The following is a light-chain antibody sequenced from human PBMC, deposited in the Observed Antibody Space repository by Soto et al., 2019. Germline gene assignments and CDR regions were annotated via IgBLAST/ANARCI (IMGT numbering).Light chain of an antibody. J-gene: IGKJ1*01. CDR3: QQYNKWPLT. Sequence: QSPGTLSLSPGESATLSCRASRSVSTSLAWYKQKPGQPPRLLIYGASTRATGIPARFSGSASGTEFTLTISSLQSEDFTVYYCQQYNKWPLTFGQGTKVDIK. V-gene: IGKV3-15*01. CDR1: RSVSTS. CDR2: GAS.